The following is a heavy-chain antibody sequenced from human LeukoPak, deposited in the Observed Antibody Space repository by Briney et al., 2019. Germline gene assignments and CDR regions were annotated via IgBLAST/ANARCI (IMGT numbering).Heavy chain of an antibody. Sequence: ASVKVSCKASGGTFSSYAISWVRQAPGQGLEWMGWMHPNGGGTNYAQKFQGRVTMTRDTSISIAFMELSRLRSDDTAVYYCFAYDSDTTYLDYWGQGTLVSVSS. J-gene: IGHJ4*02. CDR1: GGTFSSYA. V-gene: IGHV1-2*02. D-gene: IGHD3-22*01. CDR2: MHPNGGGT. CDR3: FAYDSDTTYLDY.